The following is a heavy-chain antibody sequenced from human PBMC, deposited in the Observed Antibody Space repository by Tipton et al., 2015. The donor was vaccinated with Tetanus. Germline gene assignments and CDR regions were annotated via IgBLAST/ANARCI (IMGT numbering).Heavy chain of an antibody. V-gene: IGHV1-3*04. CDR2: IYTDNGDT. D-gene: IGHD3-10*01. Sequence: QLVQSGPEVKKPGASMKVSCKASGYTFTRNAMHWARQAPGRRLEWMGWIYTDNGDTNTAQNLQGRVTMTTDTSTSTASMEVRSLTYDDAAVYYCGRASGYHYGSGSYYSGEDYWGQGTLVTVSS. CDR3: GRASGYHYGSGSYYSGEDY. CDR1: GYTFTRNA. J-gene: IGHJ4*02.